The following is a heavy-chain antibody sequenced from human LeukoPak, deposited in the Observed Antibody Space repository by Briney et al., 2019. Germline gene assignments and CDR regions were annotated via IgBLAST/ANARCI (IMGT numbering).Heavy chain of an antibody. V-gene: IGHV3-23*01. J-gene: IGHJ4*02. D-gene: IGHD1-26*01. CDR2: ISGSGGST. CDR1: GFTFGSYA. CDR3: AKSGSYSLSYFDY. Sequence: GGSLRLSCAASGFTFGSYAMSWVRQAPGKGLEWVSAISGSGGSTYYADSVKGRFTISRDNSKNTLYLQMNSLRAEDTAVYYCAKSGSYSLSYFDYWGQGTLVTVSS.